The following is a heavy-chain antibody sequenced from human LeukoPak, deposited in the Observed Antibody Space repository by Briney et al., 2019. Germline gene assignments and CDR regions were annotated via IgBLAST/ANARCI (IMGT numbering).Heavy chain of an antibody. J-gene: IGHJ4*02. CDR1: GVSISSYY. D-gene: IGHD6-13*01. Sequence: SETLSLTCTVSGVSISSYYWSWIRQPPGKGLEWIGYIYYSGSTNYNPSLKSRVTISVDTSKNQFSLKLSSVTAADTAVYYCARAGSWKLNFDYWGQGTLVTVSS. CDR3: ARAGSWKLNFDY. V-gene: IGHV4-59*01. CDR2: IYYSGST.